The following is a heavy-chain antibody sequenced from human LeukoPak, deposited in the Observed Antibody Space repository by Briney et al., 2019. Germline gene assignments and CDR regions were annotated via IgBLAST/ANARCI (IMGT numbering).Heavy chain of an antibody. CDR1: GFTFSSYS. CDR2: ISSSRSTI. J-gene: IGHJ4*02. CDR3: ARDAGYYFDY. Sequence: QPGGSLLLSCAASGFTFSSYSMNWVRQAPGKGVDWVSYISSSRSTIYYAASVKGRFTISRDNAKNSLYLQMNSLRAEDTAVYYCARDAGYYFDYWGQGTLVTVSS. V-gene: IGHV3-48*04.